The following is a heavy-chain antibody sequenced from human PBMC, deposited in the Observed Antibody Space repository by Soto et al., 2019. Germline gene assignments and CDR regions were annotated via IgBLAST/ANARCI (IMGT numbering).Heavy chain of an antibody. Sequence: SETLSLTCTVSGDSITSSSHYWGWIRQPPGKGLECIANIYYDGNTYYNPSLKSRVTMSVDTSKNQFSLRLSSVTAADTAVYYCARRRPGYFDPSDYSFDYWGQGTLVTVSS. CDR2: IYYDGNT. J-gene: IGHJ4*02. CDR1: GDSITSSSHY. D-gene: IGHD3-22*01. V-gene: IGHV4-39*07. CDR3: ARRRPGYFDPSDYSFDY.